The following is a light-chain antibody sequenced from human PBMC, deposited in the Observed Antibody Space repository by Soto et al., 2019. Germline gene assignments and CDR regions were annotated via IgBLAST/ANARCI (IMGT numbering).Light chain of an antibody. J-gene: IGKJ5*01. CDR1: QSVSSSY. CDR2: GAS. Sequence: EIVLTQSPGTLSFSPGERATLSCRASQSVSSSYLAWYQQKPGQAPRLLIYGASSRATGIPDRFSGSGSGTEFTLTISSLQSEDFAVYYCQQYNDWPPYTFGQGTRLEIK. CDR3: QQYNDWPPYT. V-gene: IGKV3-20*01.